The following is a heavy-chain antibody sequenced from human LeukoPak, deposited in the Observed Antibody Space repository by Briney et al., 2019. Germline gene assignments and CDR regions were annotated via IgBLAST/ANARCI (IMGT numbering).Heavy chain of an antibody. V-gene: IGHV4-59*01. CDR1: GGSISSYY. D-gene: IGHD3-10*01. CDR2: IYYSGST. CDR3: ARAPAPRRDYFDY. J-gene: IGHJ4*02. Sequence: SETLSLTCTVSGGSISSYYWSWIRQPPGKGLEWIGYIYYSGSTNYNPSLKSRVTISVDTSKNQFSLKLSSVTAADTAVYYCARAPAPRRDYFDYWGQGTLVTVSS.